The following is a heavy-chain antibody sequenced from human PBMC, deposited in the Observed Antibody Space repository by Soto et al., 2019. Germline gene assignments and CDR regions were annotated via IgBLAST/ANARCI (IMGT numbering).Heavy chain of an antibody. CDR3: ARQRGYSYGSYNWFDP. CDR1: GYTFTSYG. V-gene: IGHV1-18*01. Sequence: EASVKVSCKASGYTFTSYGISWVRQDPGQGLEWMGWISAYNGNTNYAQKLQGRVTMITDTSTSTAYMELRSLRSDDTAVYYCARQRGYSYGSYNWFDPWGQGTLVTVS. J-gene: IGHJ5*02. D-gene: IGHD5-18*01. CDR2: ISAYNGNT.